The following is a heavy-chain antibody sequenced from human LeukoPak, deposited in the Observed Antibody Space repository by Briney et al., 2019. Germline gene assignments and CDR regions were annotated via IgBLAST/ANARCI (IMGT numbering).Heavy chain of an antibody. J-gene: IGHJ5*02. CDR3: ARSVGGNWLDP. CDR2: IYYSGST. V-gene: IGHV4-59*01. CDR1: GGSISSYY. Sequence: SETLSLTCTVSGGSISSYYWSWIRQPPGKGLEWIGYIYYSGSTNYNPSLKSRVTISVDTSKNQFSLKLSSVTAADTAVYYCARSVGGNWLDPWGQGTLVTVSS. D-gene: IGHD2-15*01.